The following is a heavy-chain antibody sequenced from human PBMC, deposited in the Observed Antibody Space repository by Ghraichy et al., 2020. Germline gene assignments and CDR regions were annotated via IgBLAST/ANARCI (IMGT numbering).Heavy chain of an antibody. Sequence: GGSLRLSCAASGFTFSSYAMSWVRQAPGKGLEWVSAIRGSGGSTYYADSVKGRFTISRDNSKNTLYLQMNSLRAEDTAVYYCAKDGTYYEILTGPHHWGQGTLVTVSS. CDR2: IRGSGGST. J-gene: IGHJ5*02. CDR1: GFTFSSYA. D-gene: IGHD3-9*01. V-gene: IGHV3-23*01. CDR3: AKDGTYYEILTGPHH.